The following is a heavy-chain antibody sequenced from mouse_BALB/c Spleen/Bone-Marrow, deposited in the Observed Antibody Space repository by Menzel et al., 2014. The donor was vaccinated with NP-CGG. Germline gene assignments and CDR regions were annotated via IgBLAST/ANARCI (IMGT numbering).Heavy chain of an antibody. CDR3: ARDNYYGYHWYFDV. J-gene: IGHJ1*01. CDR2: IRNKANGYTT. Sequence: EVKVVESGGGLVQPGGSLILSCTTSGFTFTDYYMSWVRQPPGKALEWLGFIRNKANGYTTEYSASVKGRFTISRDNSQSILYLQMNTLRAEDSATYYCARDNYYGYHWYFDVWGAGTTVTVSS. CDR1: GFTFTDYY. V-gene: IGHV7-3*02. D-gene: IGHD1-2*01.